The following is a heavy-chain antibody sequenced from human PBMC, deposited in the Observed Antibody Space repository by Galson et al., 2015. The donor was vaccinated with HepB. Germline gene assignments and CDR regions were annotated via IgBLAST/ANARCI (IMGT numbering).Heavy chain of an antibody. J-gene: IGHJ5*02. Sequence: PALVKPTQTLTLTCTFSGFSLTTSGMCVSWIRQSPGKALEWLALIDWDDDKYYSTSLKTRLTISKDTSKNQVVLTMTNMDPVDTATYYCARMLYGDCTNYFDPWGQGTLVTVSS. CDR1: GFSLTTSGMC. CDR3: ARMLYGDCTNYFDP. V-gene: IGHV2-70*01. D-gene: IGHD4-11*01. CDR2: IDWDDDK.